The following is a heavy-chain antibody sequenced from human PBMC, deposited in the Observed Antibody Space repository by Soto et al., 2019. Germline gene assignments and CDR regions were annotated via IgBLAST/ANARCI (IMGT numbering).Heavy chain of an antibody. Sequence: EVQLVESGGGLVQPGGSLRLSCAASGFTFSNYWMHWVRQAPGKGPVWVSRINTDGSTTNHADSVKGRFTISRDNAKNTLYLQTNSLGAEDTAVYYCARDLGGYASHWGQGTLVTVSS. J-gene: IGHJ4*02. CDR2: INTDGSTT. D-gene: IGHD3-16*01. CDR3: ARDLGGYASH. CDR1: GFTFSNYW. V-gene: IGHV3-74*01.